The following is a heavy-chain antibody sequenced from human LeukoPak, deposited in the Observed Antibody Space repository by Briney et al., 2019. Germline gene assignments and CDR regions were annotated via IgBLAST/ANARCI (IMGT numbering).Heavy chain of an antibody. J-gene: IGHJ4*02. Sequence: SETLSLTCTVSGGSISSTYYYWGWIRQPPGKGLEWIGSIYYSGGTFYNPSLKSRVTISLDKSKNQFSLKLSSVTAADTAVYYCARVRSSGWYTGYWGQGTLVTVSS. CDR1: GGSISSTYYY. CDR3: ARVRSSGWYTGY. V-gene: IGHV4-39*07. CDR2: IYYSGGT. D-gene: IGHD6-19*01.